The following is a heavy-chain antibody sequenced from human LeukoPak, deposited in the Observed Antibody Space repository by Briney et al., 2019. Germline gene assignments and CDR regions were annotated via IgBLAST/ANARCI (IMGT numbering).Heavy chain of an antibody. Sequence: GASVKVSCKASGYTFTGYYMHWVRQAPGQGLEWMGRINPNSGGTNYAQKFQGRVTMTRDTSISTAYMELSRLRSDDTAVYYCAAYSGHKYYLDYWGQGTLVTVSS. D-gene: IGHD5-12*01. CDR2: INPNSGGT. CDR3: AAYSGHKYYLDY. J-gene: IGHJ4*02. CDR1: GYTFTGYY. V-gene: IGHV1-2*06.